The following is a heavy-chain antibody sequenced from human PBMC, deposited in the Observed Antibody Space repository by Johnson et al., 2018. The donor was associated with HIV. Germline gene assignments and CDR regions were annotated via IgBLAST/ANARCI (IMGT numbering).Heavy chain of an antibody. Sequence: QVLLVESGGGVVQPGRSLRLACAASAFTFSNYAMHWVRQAPGKGLEWVAVISYDGSNKYYADSVKGRFTISRDNSKNTLYLQMNSLRAEDTAVYYCARGDSSGWYRYAFDIWGQGTMVTVSS. V-gene: IGHV3-30-3*01. CDR3: ARGDSSGWYRYAFDI. CDR2: ISYDGSNK. CDR1: AFTFSNYA. J-gene: IGHJ3*02. D-gene: IGHD6-19*01.